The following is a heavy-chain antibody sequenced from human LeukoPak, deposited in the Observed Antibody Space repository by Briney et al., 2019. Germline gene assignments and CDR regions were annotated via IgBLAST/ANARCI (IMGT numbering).Heavy chain of an antibody. Sequence: GGSLRLSCAASGFKFTSYSMNWVRQAPGKGLEWISYVSSSGSPIYYADSVKGRFTISRDNAKKSSDLQMTNLTAEDTAVYFCARGSRFDYWGQGAPVTVSS. V-gene: IGHV3-48*04. CDR1: GFKFTSYS. CDR2: VSSSGSPI. J-gene: IGHJ4*02. CDR3: ARGSRFDY.